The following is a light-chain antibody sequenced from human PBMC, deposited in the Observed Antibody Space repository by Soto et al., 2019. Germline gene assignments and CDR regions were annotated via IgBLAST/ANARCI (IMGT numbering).Light chain of an antibody. CDR3: QQSYNFPRT. V-gene: IGKV1-39*01. CDR1: QNIDTY. J-gene: IGKJ1*01. Sequence: DIQMTQSPSSLSASVGDRVTITCRASQNIDTYLNWYLQKPGQAPKLLIYSAYSLQSGVSPRFSGDGSGTDFTLIISSLQPEDFATYYCQQSYNFPRTFGQGTTV. CDR2: SAY.